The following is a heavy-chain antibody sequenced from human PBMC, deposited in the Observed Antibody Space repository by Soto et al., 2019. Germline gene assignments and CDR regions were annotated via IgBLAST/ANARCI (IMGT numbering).Heavy chain of an antibody. Sequence: SETLSLTCAVYGGSSSGYYWSWIRQPPGKGLEWIGEINHSGSTNYNPSLKSRVTISVDTSKNQFSLKLSSVTAADTAVYYCAREYTYGSNFFDCWGQGALVTVSS. V-gene: IGHV4-34*01. D-gene: IGHD5-18*01. J-gene: IGHJ4*02. CDR2: INHSGST. CDR3: AREYTYGSNFFDC. CDR1: GGSSSGYY.